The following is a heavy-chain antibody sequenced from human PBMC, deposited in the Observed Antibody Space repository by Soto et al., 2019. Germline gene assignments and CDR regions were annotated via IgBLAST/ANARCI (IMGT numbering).Heavy chain of an antibody. J-gene: IGHJ4*02. D-gene: IGHD6-6*01. CDR2: IYSAGST. V-gene: IGHV3-53*02. Sequence: EVQLVETGGGLIQPGGSLRLSCAASGLTVSRTQMAWVRQVPGKGLQWVSVIYSAGSTYYANAVKGRFTISRDISENKIYLDLSRVTGDDTAIYYCARAREPEDSSSIFFDYWGRGIRVTVSS. CDR3: ARAREPEDSSSIFFDY. CDR1: GLTVSRTQ.